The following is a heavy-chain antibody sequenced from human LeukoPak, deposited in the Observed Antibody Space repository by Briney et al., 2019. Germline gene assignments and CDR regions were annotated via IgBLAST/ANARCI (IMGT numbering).Heavy chain of an antibody. CDR2: ISGKGGGI. D-gene: IGHD1-1*01. Sequence: GGSLRLSCAASGFTFSSYAMNWVRQAPGKGLEWVSGISGKGGGIYCADSVKGRFTISRDNSKNTVYLQMNSVRAEDTAVYYCALTTGTVYYWGQGNLVTASP. J-gene: IGHJ4*02. V-gene: IGHV3-23*01. CDR3: ALTTGTVYY. CDR1: GFTFSSYA.